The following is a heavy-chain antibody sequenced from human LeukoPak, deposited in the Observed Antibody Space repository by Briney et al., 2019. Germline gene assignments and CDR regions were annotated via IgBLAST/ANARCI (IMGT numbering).Heavy chain of an antibody. CDR2: ISSSSSYI. J-gene: IGHJ6*03. V-gene: IGHV3-21*01. Sequence: GGSLRLSCAASGFTFSSYSMNWVRQAPGKGLEWVSSISSSSSYIYYADSVKGRFTISRDNAKNSLYLQMNSLRAEDTAVYYCASNWDPEANYMDVWGKGTTVTVSS. CDR3: ASNWDPEANYMDV. CDR1: GFTFSSYS. D-gene: IGHD7-27*01.